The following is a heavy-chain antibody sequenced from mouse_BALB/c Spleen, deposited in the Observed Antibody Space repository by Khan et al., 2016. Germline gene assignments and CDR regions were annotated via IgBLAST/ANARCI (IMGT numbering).Heavy chain of an antibody. D-gene: IGHD2-14*01. CDR3: ARRYYRYDDALDY. J-gene: IGHJ4*01. Sequence: VQLKESGPGLVKPSQSLSLTCTVTGYSITSDYAWNWIRQFPGNKLEWMGYISYSGSTNYNPSLKSRISITRDTSKNQFFLQLNSVTTEDTATXYSARRYYRYDDALDYWGQGTSVTVSS. CDR1: GYSITSDYA. CDR2: ISYSGST. V-gene: IGHV3-2*02.